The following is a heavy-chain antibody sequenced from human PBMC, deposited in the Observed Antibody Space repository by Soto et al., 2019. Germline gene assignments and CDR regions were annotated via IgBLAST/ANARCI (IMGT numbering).Heavy chain of an antibody. Sequence: QVQLVQSGAEVKKPGSSVKVSCKASGGTFSSYIISWVRQAPGQGLEWMGRIIPILGIANYAQKFQGRVTITADKSTSTAYMELSSLRSEDTAVYYCAIIAVAGTHYYYGMDVWGQGTTVTVSS. CDR2: IIPILGIA. D-gene: IGHD6-19*01. J-gene: IGHJ6*02. CDR1: GGTFSSYI. V-gene: IGHV1-69*02. CDR3: AIIAVAGTHYYYGMDV.